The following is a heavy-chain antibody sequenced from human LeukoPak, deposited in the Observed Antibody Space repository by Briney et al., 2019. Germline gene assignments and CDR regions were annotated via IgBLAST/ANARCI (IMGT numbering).Heavy chain of an antibody. Sequence: TGRSLRLSCAASGFTFSSYGMHWVRQAPGKGLEWVALIVYDGSNKYGESSKHYADSVKGRFTISRDNSKNTLYLQLNSLRAEDTAVYYCARYYGSGRGYYGMDVWGQGTTVTVSS. CDR3: ARYYGSGRGYYGMDV. CDR2: IVYDGSNK. V-gene: IGHV3-30*03. J-gene: IGHJ6*02. CDR1: GFTFSSYG. D-gene: IGHD3-10*01.